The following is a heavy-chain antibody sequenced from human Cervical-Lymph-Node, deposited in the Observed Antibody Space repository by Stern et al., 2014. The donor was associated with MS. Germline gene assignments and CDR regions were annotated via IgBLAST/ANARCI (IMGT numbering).Heavy chain of an antibody. D-gene: IGHD1-26*01. J-gene: IGHJ4*02. CDR3: ARDRSGFDY. Sequence: QDKLVQSGAEVKKPGASVKISCKASGYTFTNFFMHWVRQAPGEGLEWMGLISPSGDTTRYAQKFQGRVSMTRDTSTRTVYLEVSSLRSEDTAVYYCARDRSGFDYWGQGTLVTVSS. V-gene: IGHV1-46*01. CDR2: ISPSGDTT. CDR1: GYTFTNFF.